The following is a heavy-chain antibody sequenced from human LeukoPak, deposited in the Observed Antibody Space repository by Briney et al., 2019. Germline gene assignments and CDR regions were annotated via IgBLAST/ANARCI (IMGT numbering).Heavy chain of an antibody. CDR3: ARGHVAAAGIFDY. CDR2: INHSGST. Sequence: SETLSLTCAAYGGSFSGYYWGWFGQPPGKGLEWIGEINHSGSTNYNPSLKSRVTISVDTSKNQFSLKLSSVTAADTAVYYCARGHVAAAGIFDYWGQGTLVTVSS. D-gene: IGHD6-13*01. CDR1: GGSFSGYY. J-gene: IGHJ4*02. V-gene: IGHV4-34*01.